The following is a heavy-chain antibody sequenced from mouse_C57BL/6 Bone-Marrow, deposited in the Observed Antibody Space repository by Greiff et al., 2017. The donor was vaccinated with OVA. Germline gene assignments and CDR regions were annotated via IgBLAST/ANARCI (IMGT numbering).Heavy chain of an antibody. CDR3: ARLGYDFDY. CDR1: GYTFTSYW. V-gene: IGHV1-61*01. Sequence: QVQLKQPGAELVRPGSSVKLSCKASGYTFTSYWMDWVKQRPGQGLEWIGNIYPSDSETHYNQKFKDKATLTVDKSSSTAYMQLSSLTSEDSAVYYCARLGYDFDYWGQGTTLTVSS. D-gene: IGHD1-2*01. CDR2: IYPSDSET. J-gene: IGHJ2*01.